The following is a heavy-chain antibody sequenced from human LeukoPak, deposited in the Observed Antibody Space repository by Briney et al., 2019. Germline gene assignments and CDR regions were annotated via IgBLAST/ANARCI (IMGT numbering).Heavy chain of an antibody. Sequence: GGSLRLSCAASGFTFSSYAMNWVRQAPGKGLEWVSATGSTGVSTFYADSVKGRFTVSRDNSKNTLSLQMNSLRAEDTAVYYCAKDPGVVPARYFDYWGQGILVTVSS. CDR1: GFTFSSYA. CDR3: AKDPGVVPARYFDY. J-gene: IGHJ4*02. D-gene: IGHD2-2*01. V-gene: IGHV3-23*01. CDR2: TGSTGVST.